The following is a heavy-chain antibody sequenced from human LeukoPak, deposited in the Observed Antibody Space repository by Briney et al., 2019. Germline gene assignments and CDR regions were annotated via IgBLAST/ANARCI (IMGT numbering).Heavy chain of an antibody. CDR1: GFTFSSYS. CDR2: ISSSSSYI. V-gene: IGHV3-21*01. J-gene: IGHJ4*02. Sequence: GGSLRLSCAASGFTFSSYSMNWVRQAPGKGLEWVSSISSSSSYIYYADSVKGRFTISRDNAKNPLYLQMNSLRAEDTAVYYCARGGPYSSSWLYYFDYWGQGTLVNVSS. CDR3: ARGGPYSSSWLYYFDY. D-gene: IGHD6-13*01.